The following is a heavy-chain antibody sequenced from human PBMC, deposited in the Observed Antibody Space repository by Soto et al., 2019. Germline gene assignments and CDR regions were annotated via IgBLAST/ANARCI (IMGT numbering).Heavy chain of an antibody. CDR1: GGTFSSYA. CDR2: IIPIFGTA. J-gene: IGHJ4*02. D-gene: IGHD6-19*01. V-gene: IGHV1-69*13. Sequence: SVKVSCKASGGTFSSYAISWVRQAPGQGLEWMGGIIPIFGTANYAQKFQGRVTITADESTSTAYMELSSLRSEDTAVYYCAREIAVAGGFDYWGQGTLDTVSS. CDR3: AREIAVAGGFDY.